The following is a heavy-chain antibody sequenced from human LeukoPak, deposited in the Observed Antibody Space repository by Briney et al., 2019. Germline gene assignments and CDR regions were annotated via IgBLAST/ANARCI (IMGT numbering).Heavy chain of an antibody. D-gene: IGHD6-19*01. J-gene: IGHJ4*02. V-gene: IGHV1-18*01. CDR3: ARDHVEVAGVGMFDY. CDR1: GYTYTNYG. CDR2: ISAYNGNT. Sequence: GSSVKVSSKASGYTYTNYGVSWVRQAPAKELEWLGWISAYNGNTNYAQKLQGRVTMTTDTSTSTAYMELRSLRSDDTAVYYCARDHVEVAGVGMFDYWGQGTLVTVSS.